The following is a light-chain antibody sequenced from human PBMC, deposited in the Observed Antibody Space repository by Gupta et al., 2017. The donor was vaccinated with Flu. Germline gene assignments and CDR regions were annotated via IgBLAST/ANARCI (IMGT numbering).Light chain of an antibody. J-gene: IGKJ1*01. CDR1: QSITMY. V-gene: IGKV1-39*01. CDR2: AAS. Sequence: PSSLSASLGDRVTISCRASQSITMYLNWYQQKAGKAPRLLIYAASRLQSGVPSRFSGSGSGTDFTLTINGLQPEDIATYYCQQSYSAPRAFGQGTKVEIK. CDR3: QQSYSAPRA.